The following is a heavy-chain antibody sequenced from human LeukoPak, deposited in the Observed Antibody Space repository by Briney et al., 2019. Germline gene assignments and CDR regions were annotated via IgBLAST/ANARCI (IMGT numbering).Heavy chain of an antibody. D-gene: IGHD3-22*01. CDR2: ISAYNGNT. V-gene: IGHV1-18*01. J-gene: IGHJ1*01. CDR3: ARDIRDSSGYYRYFQH. Sequence: VASVKVSCKASGYTFASYGISWVRQAPGQGLEWMGWISAYNGNTNYAQKLQGRVTMTTDTSTSTAYMELRSLRSDDTAVYHCARDIRDSSGYYRYFQHWGQGTLVTVSS. CDR1: GYTFASYG.